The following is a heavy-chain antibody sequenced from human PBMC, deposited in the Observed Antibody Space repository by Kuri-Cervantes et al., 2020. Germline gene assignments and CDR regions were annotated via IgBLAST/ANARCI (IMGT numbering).Heavy chain of an antibody. D-gene: IGHD3-10*01. CDR1: RFTLSNHA. V-gene: IGHV3-30-3*01. J-gene: IGHJ4*02. Sequence: GGSLRLSCAASRFTLSNHAMNWVRQAAGKGLEWVALISSDGSNKYYVDSVKGRFTISRDNSKNTLYLQMNSLRAEDTAVYYCARDYYGPDYWGQGTLVTVSS. CDR2: ISSDGSNK. CDR3: ARDYYGPDY.